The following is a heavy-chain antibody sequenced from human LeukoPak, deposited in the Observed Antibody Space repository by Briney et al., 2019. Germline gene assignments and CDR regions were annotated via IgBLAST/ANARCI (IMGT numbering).Heavy chain of an antibody. CDR3: AKEKYYYDSSGSYAFDI. CDR2: ISYDGSNK. V-gene: IGHV3-30*18. Sequence: GGSLRLSCIASRFTFSNYGMHWVRQAPGKGLEWVAVISYDGSNKYYADSVKGRFTISRDNSKNTLYLQMNSLRAEDTAVYYCAKEKYYYDSSGSYAFDIWGQGTMVTVSS. CDR1: RFTFSNYG. D-gene: IGHD3-22*01. J-gene: IGHJ3*02.